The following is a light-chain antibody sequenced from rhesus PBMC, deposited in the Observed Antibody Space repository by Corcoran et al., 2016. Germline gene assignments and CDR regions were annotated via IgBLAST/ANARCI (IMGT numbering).Light chain of an antibody. CDR3: LQYNSDPWT. CDR2: AAS. J-gene: IGKJ1*01. CDR1: QGISTY. V-gene: IGKV1-43*02. Sequence: DIQMTQSPSSLSASVGDRVTITCRASQGISTYLNWYQQKPGKAPKRLIYAASSLESGVPSRFSGSGSGTEFKLTISSLQPEYFATYYCLQYNSDPWTFGQGTKVEIK.